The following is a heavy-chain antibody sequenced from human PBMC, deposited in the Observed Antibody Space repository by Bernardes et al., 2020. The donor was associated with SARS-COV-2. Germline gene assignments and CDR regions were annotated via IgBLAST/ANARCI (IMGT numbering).Heavy chain of an antibody. CDR3: TRAGYYRFDY. D-gene: IGHD4-4*01. J-gene: IGHJ4*02. CDR1: GFTFSTSW. Sequence: GSLRLSCAASGFTFSTSWMHWVRQVPGKGLEWVSRTNSDGSDINYADSVKGRFTISRDNAKNILYLQMNSLRVEDTAVYYCTRAGYYRFDYWGQGTLVTVSS. CDR2: TNSDGSDI. V-gene: IGHV3-74*01.